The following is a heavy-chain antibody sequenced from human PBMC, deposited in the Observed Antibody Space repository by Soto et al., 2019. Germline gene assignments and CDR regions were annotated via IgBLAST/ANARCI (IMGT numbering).Heavy chain of an antibody. J-gene: IGHJ6*03. V-gene: IGHV5-51*01. CDR3: ARQLDYHGSGSYLHSGDYYYMDV. CDR2: IYPGDSDT. D-gene: IGHD3-10*01. CDR1: GYSFTSYW. Sequence: PGESLKISCKGSGYSFTSYWIGWVRQMPGKGLEWMGIIYPGDSDTRYSPSFQGQVTISADKSISTAYLQWSSLKASDTAMYYCARQLDYHGSGSYLHSGDYYYMDVWGKGTTVTVSS.